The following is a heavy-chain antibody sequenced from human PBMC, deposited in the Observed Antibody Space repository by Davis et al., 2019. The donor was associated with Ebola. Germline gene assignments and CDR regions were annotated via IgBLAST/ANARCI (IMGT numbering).Heavy chain of an antibody. CDR1: RFTFSDSW. Sequence: GESLKISCAASRFTFSDSWMHWVRQVPGKGLMWVARINGDGSTTHYADSVKGRFTISRDNAKNTLYLQMNSLRAEDTAVYYCARDQVYYYGMDVWGQGTTVTVSS. CDR3: ARDQVYYYGMDV. CDR2: INGDGSTT. J-gene: IGHJ6*02. V-gene: IGHV3-74*01.